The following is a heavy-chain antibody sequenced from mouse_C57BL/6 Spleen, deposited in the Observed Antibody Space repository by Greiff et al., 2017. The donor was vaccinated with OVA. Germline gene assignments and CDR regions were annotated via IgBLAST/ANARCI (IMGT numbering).Heavy chain of an antibody. CDR1: GYSFTSGYD. CDR3: ARRGLSTMIMDWYFDV. J-gene: IGHJ1*03. D-gene: IGHD2-4*01. V-gene: IGHV3-1*01. CDR2: IRYSGST. Sequence: EVMLVESGPGMVKPSQSLSLTCTVTGYSFTSGYDWHWIRHFPGNKLEWMGYIRYSGSTNYNPSLKSRISITHDTTKNHYYLKLNSVTTEDTATYDCARRGLSTMIMDWYFDVWGTGTTVTVSS.